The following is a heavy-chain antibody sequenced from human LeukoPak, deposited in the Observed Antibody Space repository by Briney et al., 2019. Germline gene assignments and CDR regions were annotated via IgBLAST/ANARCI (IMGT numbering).Heavy chain of an antibody. Sequence: ASVKVSCKASGGTFSSYAISWVRQAPGQGLEWMGGIIPIFGTANYAQKFQGRVTITTDESTSTAYMELSPLRSEDTAVHYCACWYYYGSGVTGRYYMDVWGKGTTVTVSS. CDR3: ACWYYYGSGVTGRYYMDV. V-gene: IGHV1-69*05. CDR1: GGTFSSYA. D-gene: IGHD3-10*01. J-gene: IGHJ6*03. CDR2: IIPIFGTA.